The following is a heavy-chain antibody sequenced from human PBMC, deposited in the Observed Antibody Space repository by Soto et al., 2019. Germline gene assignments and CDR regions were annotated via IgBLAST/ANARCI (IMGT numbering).Heavy chain of an antibody. D-gene: IGHD6-19*01. CDR2: IIPILGIA. J-gene: IGHJ4*02. V-gene: IGHV1-69*02. CDR1: GDTFNSYT. Sequence: QVQLVQSGAEVKKPGSSVKVSCKASGDTFNSYTFFWVRQAPGQGLEWMGEIIPILGIAYYAQKFQGRVTITADQSTSTAYMEVNSLISNDTAVYYCARKGGSGWYGTYFDYWGQGTLVTVSS. CDR3: ARKGGSGWYGTYFDY.